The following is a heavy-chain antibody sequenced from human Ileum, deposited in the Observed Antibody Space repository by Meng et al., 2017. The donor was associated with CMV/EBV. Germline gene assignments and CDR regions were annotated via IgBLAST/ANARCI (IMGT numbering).Heavy chain of an antibody. J-gene: IGHJ4*02. D-gene: IGHD3-22*01. CDR3: ARDSSGYVYDY. Sequence: GGSLRLSCAASGFPFNSYWMSWVRQAPGKWLEWVANIKCDGSETYYVDSVKGRFTISRDNAKNSLYLQMSSLRAEDTAVYYCARDSSGYVYDYWGQGTLVTVSS. CDR1: GFPFNSYW. V-gene: IGHV3-7*01. CDR2: IKCDGSET.